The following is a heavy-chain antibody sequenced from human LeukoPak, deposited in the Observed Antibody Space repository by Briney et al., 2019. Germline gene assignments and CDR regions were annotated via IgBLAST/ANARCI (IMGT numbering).Heavy chain of an antibody. CDR1: GDSISDYY. CDR3: ARALKRVTSPTMWGGTWFDP. D-gene: IGHD3-16*01. Sequence: SETLSLTCTVSGDSISDYYWSWIRQPPGKGLEWIGYIYYTGSTNYNPSLKSRVTISVDTSKIHFSLKLNSVTAADTAVYYCARALKRVTSPTMWGGTWFDPWGQGTLVTVSP. CDR2: IYYTGST. J-gene: IGHJ5*02. V-gene: IGHV4-59*01.